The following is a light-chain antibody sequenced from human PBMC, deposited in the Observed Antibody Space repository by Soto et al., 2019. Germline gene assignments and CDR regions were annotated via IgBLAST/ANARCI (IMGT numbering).Light chain of an antibody. CDR2: DTS. Sequence: EIVMTQSPAALSVSPGERVTLTCRASQRVSRDLAWYQQKPGQAPRLLIYDTSTRATGVPARFSGSGSGTEFTLTISDLQSEDLAVYYCQQYNQWPPLTFGGGTKVEIK. J-gene: IGKJ4*01. CDR1: QRVSRD. V-gene: IGKV3D-15*01. CDR3: QQYNQWPPLT.